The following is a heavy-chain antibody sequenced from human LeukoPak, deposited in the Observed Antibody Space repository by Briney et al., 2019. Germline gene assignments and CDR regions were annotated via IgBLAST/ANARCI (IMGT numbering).Heavy chain of an antibody. J-gene: IGHJ4*02. D-gene: IGHD6-19*01. CDR2: INDSGGTT. V-gene: IGHV3-23*01. CDR1: GFIFSSYA. Sequence: GGSLRLSCAASGFIFSSYAMSWVRQAPGKGLEWVSGINDSGGTTFYADSVKGRITISRDNSNNTVYVQMNSLRGEDTGVYYCARALYSAGWYSDYWGQGTLVTVSS. CDR3: ARALYSAGWYSDY.